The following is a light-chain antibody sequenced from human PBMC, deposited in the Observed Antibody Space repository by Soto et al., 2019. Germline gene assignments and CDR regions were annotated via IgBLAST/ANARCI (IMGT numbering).Light chain of an antibody. CDR3: QQYGDSPAT. Sequence: ETVLTQAPGTLSFSPGERVTLSCRASQSVSSSYLAWYQQKPGQAPRLLIYGAFNRATGIPDRFSGSGSGTDFTLTFSRLEPEDFAVYYCQQYGDSPATFGPGTKVDIK. CDR2: GAF. V-gene: IGKV3-20*01. CDR1: QSVSSSY. J-gene: IGKJ3*01.